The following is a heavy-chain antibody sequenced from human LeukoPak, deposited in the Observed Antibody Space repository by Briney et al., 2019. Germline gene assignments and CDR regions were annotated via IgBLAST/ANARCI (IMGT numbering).Heavy chain of an antibody. J-gene: IGHJ4*02. CDR2: IRSSSSYI. CDR3: ARPGIAVAGEFFDY. CDR1: GFTFSGYS. D-gene: IGHD6-19*01. V-gene: IGHV3-21*01. Sequence: GGSLRLSCAASGFTFSGYSMNWVRQAPGKGLEWVSFIRSSSSYIYYADSVKGRFTISRDNAKNSLYLQMNSLRAEDTAVYYCARPGIAVAGEFFDYWGQGTLVTVSS.